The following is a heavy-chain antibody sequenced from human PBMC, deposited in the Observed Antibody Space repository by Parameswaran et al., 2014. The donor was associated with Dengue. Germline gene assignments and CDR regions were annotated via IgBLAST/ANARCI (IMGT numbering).Heavy chain of an antibody. D-gene: IGHD2-2*01. CDR2: VNPNSGNT. CDR3: GRGLRYCSETSCSYYYMDV. V-gene: IGHV1-8*01. J-gene: IGHJ6*03. Sequence: WVRQAPGQGLEWMGWVNPNSGNTGYTQKFQGRVTMTRDTSINTAYMELSSLRSEDTAVYYCGRGLRYCSETSCSYYYMDVWGKGTTVTVSS.